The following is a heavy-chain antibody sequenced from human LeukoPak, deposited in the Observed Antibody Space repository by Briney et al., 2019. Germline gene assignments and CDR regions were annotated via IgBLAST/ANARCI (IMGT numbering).Heavy chain of an antibody. CDR3: AKDPRGGNSVYVY. CDR2: ISGSGDST. J-gene: IGHJ4*02. CDR1: GFTFSSYA. Sequence: PGGSLRLSCAASGFTFSSYAMSWVRQAPGKGLEWVSGISGSGDSTYYADSVKGRFTISRDNSKNTLYLQMNSLRAEDTAVYYCAKDPRGGNSVYVYWGQGALVTVSS. V-gene: IGHV3-23*01. D-gene: IGHD4-23*01.